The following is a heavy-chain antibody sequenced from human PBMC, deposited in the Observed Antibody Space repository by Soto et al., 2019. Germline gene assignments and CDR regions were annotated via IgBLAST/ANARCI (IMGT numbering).Heavy chain of an antibody. CDR2: ISGSGGST. D-gene: IGHD3-22*01. CDR1: GFTFSSYA. J-gene: IGHJ4*02. V-gene: IGHV3-23*01. Sequence: EVQLLESGGGLVQPGGSLRLSCAASGFTFSSYAMSWVRQAPGKGLEWVSAISGSGGSTYYADSVKGRFTISRDNSKHSLYLQMNSLRAEDTAVYYCATPSIYDSSGYPHFDYWGQGTLVTVSS. CDR3: ATPSIYDSSGYPHFDY.